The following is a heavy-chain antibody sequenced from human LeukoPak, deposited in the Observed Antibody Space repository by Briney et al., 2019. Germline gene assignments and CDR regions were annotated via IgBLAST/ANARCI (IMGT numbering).Heavy chain of an antibody. CDR3: AKGVSDITMIVGQ. CDR1: GFTFSSYS. J-gene: IGHJ4*02. D-gene: IGHD3-22*01. V-gene: IGHV3-21*01. Sequence: GGSLRLSCAASGFTFSSYSMNWVRQAPGKGLEWVSSISSSSSDISYADSVKGRFTISRDNAKSSLLLQMNSLRAEDTAVYYCAKGVSDITMIVGQWGQGTLVTVSS. CDR2: ISSSSSDI.